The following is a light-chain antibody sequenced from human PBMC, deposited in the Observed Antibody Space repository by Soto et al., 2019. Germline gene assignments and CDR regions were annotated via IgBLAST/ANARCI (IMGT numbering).Light chain of an antibody. CDR1: QSVGSD. Sequence: EIVMTQSPATLSVSPGERATLSCRASQSVGSDLAWYQHKPGQAPRLLIYDASTRATTLPARFSASGSGTEFTLPISSLQSEDFAVYYCQQYNDWPPFTFGGGTRVDMK. V-gene: IGKV3-15*01. CDR3: QQYNDWPPFT. CDR2: DAS. J-gene: IGKJ4*01.